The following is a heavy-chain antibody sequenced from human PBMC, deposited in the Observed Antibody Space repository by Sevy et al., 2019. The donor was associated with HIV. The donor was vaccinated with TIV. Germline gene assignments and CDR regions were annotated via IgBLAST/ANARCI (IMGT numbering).Heavy chain of an antibody. CDR3: ARGIQLWFPYFDY. CDR1: GYTFTGYY. CDR2: INPNNGGT. D-gene: IGHD5-18*01. J-gene: IGHJ4*02. Sequence: ASMKVSCKASGYTFTGYYIHWVRQAPGQGLEWMGWINPNNGGTNYAQKFQGRVTMTSDTSITTAYMELSRLRSDDTAVYYCARGIQLWFPYFDYWGQGTLVTVSS. V-gene: IGHV1-2*02.